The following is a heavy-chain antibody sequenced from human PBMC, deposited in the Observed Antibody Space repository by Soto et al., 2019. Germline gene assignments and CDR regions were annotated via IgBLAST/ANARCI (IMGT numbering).Heavy chain of an antibody. CDR1: GFTFTNYW. Sequence: EVQLVESGGGLVQPGGSLKLSCAASGFTFTNYWIHWVRQSPGKGLVWVSRINSDGSNINYADFVKGRFTISRDNAKTTVYLQMNSLRAEDTAVYFCASSATGLYGDYNWGQGALVIVSS. CDR2: INSDGSNI. D-gene: IGHD4-17*01. CDR3: ASSATGLYGDYN. V-gene: IGHV3-74*01. J-gene: IGHJ4*02.